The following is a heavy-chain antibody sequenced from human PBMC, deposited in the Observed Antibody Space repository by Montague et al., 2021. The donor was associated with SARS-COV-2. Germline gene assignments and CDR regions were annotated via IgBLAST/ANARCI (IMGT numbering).Heavy chain of an antibody. Sequence: SETLSITCTVSGVAISYGDWSWIRQPPGKGLEWIVTIFENGDTDHNPSLKSRVTVSEDTSQNQFSLRLSSVAAADTALYYCARYYERSWDVWGQGTTVTVSS. CDR2: IFENGDT. V-gene: IGHV4-4*09. J-gene: IGHJ6*02. D-gene: IGHD3-16*01. CDR3: ARYYERSWDV. CDR1: GVAISYGD.